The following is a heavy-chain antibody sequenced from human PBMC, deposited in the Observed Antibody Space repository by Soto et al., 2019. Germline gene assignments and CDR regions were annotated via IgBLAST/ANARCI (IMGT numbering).Heavy chain of an antibody. V-gene: IGHV4-4*07. CDR2: VYVSGTS. CDR1: GGSISSYY. CDR3: ARVGLAATGTGWFDP. J-gene: IGHJ5*02. Sequence: QVQLQESGPGLVKPSETLSLTCTVSGGSISSYYWSWIRQPAGKGLEYIGRVYVSGTSNYNPSLKIRVTMSVDTSKNQVSLKLSSVTAADTAFYYCARVGLAATGTGWFDPWGQGTLVTVSS. D-gene: IGHD6-13*01.